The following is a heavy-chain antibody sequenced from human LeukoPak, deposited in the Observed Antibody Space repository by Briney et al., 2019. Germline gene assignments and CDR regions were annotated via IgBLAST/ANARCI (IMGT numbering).Heavy chain of an antibody. J-gene: IGHJ4*02. CDR3: TRYNNDHFDY. V-gene: IGHV3-33*01. Sequence: GGSLRLSCAGSGFTFGGYGMHWFRQTPGKGLEWVAVIAYDGSRASYADSVKGRFTISRDNSKNTMSVQMDDLRAEDTAVYYCTRYNNDHFDYWGQGTLVTVSS. CDR1: GFTFGGYG. CDR2: IAYDGSRA. D-gene: IGHD1-14*01.